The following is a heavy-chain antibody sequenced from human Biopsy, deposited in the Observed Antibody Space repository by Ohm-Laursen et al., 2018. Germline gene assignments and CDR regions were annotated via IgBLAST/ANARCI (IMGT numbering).Heavy chain of an antibody. CDR1: GGFISSDY. V-gene: IGHV4-59*07. J-gene: IGHJ6*02. CDR2: IYYSGST. D-gene: IGHD2/OR15-2a*01. CDR3: ARATNSTGWPYYYFYGMDV. Sequence: SDTLSLTCIVSGGFISSDYWSWIRQTPGKGLEWIGYIYYSGSTNYNPSLKSRVTISVDTSKNQFSLRLNSVTAADTAVYHCARATNSTGWPYYYFYGMDVWGQGTTVTVSS.